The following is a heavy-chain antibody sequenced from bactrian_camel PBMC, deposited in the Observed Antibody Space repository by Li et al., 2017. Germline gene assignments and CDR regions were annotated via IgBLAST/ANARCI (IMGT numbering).Heavy chain of an antibody. J-gene: IGHJ4*01. CDR3: AADPGNTYCSGHFNY. Sequence: DVQLVESGGGSVQAGGGLTLSCAASGSTSSPYCMAWFRQGPGNEREGIAAIDVVNNTIYRDSVKGRFTISKDNAKSPLYLQMHSLKPEDTAMYYCAADPGNTYCSGHFNYWGQGTQVTVS. CDR2: IDVVNNT. CDR1: GSTSSPYC. V-gene: IGHV3S42*01. D-gene: IGHD2*01.